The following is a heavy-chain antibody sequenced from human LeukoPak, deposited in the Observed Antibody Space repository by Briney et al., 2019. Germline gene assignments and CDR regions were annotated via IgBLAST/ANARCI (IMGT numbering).Heavy chain of an antibody. D-gene: IGHD3-22*01. V-gene: IGHV3-30-3*01. Sequence: SCKASGFTFTSSAMHWVRQAPGKGLEWVAVISYDGSNKYYADSVKGRFTISRDNSKNTLYLQMNSLRAEDTAVYYCARASMIVVVITIDAFDIWGQGTMVTVSS. J-gene: IGHJ3*02. CDR1: GFTFTSSA. CDR2: ISYDGSNK. CDR3: ARASMIVVVITIDAFDI.